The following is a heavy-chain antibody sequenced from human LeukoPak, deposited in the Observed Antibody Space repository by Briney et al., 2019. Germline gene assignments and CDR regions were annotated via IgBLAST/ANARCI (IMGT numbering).Heavy chain of an antibody. Sequence: GGSLRLSCAASGFTFSSYAMSWVRQAPGKGLEWVSAISGSGGSTYYADSVKGRFTISRDNSKNTLYLQMNSLRAEDTAVYYCAKVDDYGDIGPDAFDIWGQGTMVTVSS. CDR1: GFTFSSYA. CDR3: AKVDDYGDIGPDAFDI. V-gene: IGHV3-23*01. J-gene: IGHJ3*02. CDR2: ISGSGGST. D-gene: IGHD4-17*01.